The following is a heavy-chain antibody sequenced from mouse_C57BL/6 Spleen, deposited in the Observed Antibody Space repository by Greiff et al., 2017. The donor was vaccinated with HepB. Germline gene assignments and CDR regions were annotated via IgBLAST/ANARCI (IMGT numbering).Heavy chain of an antibody. J-gene: IGHJ4*01. CDR3: ARDNYDRGYAMDY. D-gene: IGHD2-4*01. V-gene: IGHV5-16*01. Sequence: EVMLVESEGGLVQPGSSMKLSCTASGFTFSDYYMAWVRQVPEKGLEWVANINYDGSSTYYLDSLKSRFIISRDNAKNILYLQMSSLKSEDTATYYCARDNYDRGYAMDYWGQGTSVTVSS. CDR1: GFTFSDYY. CDR2: INYDGSST.